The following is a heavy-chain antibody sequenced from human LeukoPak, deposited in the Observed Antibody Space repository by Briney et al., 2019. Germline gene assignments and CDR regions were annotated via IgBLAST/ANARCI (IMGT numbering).Heavy chain of an antibody. D-gene: IGHD3-10*01. CDR1: GFTFSSYG. CDR3: ARIAAMLRGAYSFYYMEV. V-gene: IGHV3-30*03. Sequence: PGGSLRLSCAASGFTFSSYGMHWVRQAPGKGLEWVAVISYDGSNKYYADSVKGRFTISRDNSKNTLYLQMNSLRADDTAVFFCARIAAMLRGAYSFYYMEVWGKGTTVTVSS. J-gene: IGHJ6*03. CDR2: ISYDGSNK.